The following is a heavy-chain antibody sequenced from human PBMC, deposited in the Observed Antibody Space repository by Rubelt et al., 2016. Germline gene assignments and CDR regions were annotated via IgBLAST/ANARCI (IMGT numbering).Heavy chain of an antibody. CDR2: IFHSGST. Sequence: QVQLQESGPGLVKPSETLSLTCTVSGGSISSSNWWSWVRQPPWKGLEWIGEIFHSGSTNYNPSLKGRVTISVDKSKNQFPLKLSPVTAADTAVYPCAGEKETRSWYFDLWGRGTLVTVSS. V-gene: IGHV4-4*02. J-gene: IGHJ2*01. CDR1: GGSISSSNW. D-gene: IGHD1-14*01. CDR3: AGEKETRSWYFDL.